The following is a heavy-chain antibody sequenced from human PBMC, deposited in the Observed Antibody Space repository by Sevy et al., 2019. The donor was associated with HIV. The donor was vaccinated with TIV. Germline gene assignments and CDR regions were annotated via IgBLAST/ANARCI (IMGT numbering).Heavy chain of an antibody. J-gene: IGHJ6*02. Sequence: GGSLRLSCAASGFTFSDYSMNWVRQAPGKGLERVSFISGLSNYIYYADSVKGRFTISRDNAKNSLYLQMNSLRAEDTAVYYCAKRLVSWDGMDVWGQGTTVTVSS. CDR3: AKRLVSWDGMDV. V-gene: IGHV3-21*01. CDR1: GFTFSDYS. D-gene: IGHD1-26*01. CDR2: ISGLSNYI.